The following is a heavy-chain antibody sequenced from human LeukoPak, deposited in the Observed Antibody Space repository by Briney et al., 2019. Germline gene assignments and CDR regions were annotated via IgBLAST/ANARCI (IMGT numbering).Heavy chain of an antibody. CDR3: ARRAGYSSSWYGSQYFQH. CDR1: GGSFSGYY. Sequence: SETLSLTCAVYGGSFSGYYWSWIRQPPGKGLEWIGEIKHSGSTNYNPSLKSRVTISVDTSKNQFSLKLSSVTAADTAVYYCARRAGYSSSWYGSQYFQHWGQGTLVTVSS. V-gene: IGHV4-34*01. CDR2: IKHSGST. D-gene: IGHD6-13*01. J-gene: IGHJ1*01.